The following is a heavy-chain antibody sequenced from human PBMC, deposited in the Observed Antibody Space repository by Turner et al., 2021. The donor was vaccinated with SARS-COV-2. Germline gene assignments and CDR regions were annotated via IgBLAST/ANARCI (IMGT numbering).Heavy chain of an antibody. J-gene: IGHJ4*02. CDR2: IKPKTDGGAI. Sequence: EVQLVESGGGVVKPGGYLRLSCAASGFTFSKAWMSWVRQAPGKGLEWVGRIKPKTDGGAIDYAAPVKGRFTISRDDSKNTLSLGINSLKTADTAVYYCTTEGLYWGQGTLVTVSS. CDR3: TTEGLY. CDR1: GFTFSKAW. V-gene: IGHV3-15*01.